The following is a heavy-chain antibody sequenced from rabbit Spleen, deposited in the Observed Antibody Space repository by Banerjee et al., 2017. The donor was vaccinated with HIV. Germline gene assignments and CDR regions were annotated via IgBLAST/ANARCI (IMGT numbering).Heavy chain of an antibody. J-gene: IGHJ3*01. D-gene: IGHD1-1*01. CDR1: GFSFSSSYY. Sequence: QEQLEESGGDLVKPEGSLTLTCTASGFSFSSSYYMCWVRQAPGKGLEWIACIYAGSSGTTYYASWAKGRFTISKTSSTTVTLQMTSLTAADTATYFCTRGRGVVRLDLWGPGTLVTVS. CDR2: IYAGSSGTT. V-gene: IGHV1S45*01. CDR3: TRGRGVVRLDL.